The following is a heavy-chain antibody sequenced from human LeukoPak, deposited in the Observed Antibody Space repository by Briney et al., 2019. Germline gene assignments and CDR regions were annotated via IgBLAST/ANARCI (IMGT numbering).Heavy chain of an antibody. V-gene: IGHV1-2*06. CDR1: GYTFTGYY. Sequence: GAPVKVSCKASGYTFTGYYMHWVRQAPGQGLEWMGRINPNSGGTNYAQKFQGRVTMTRDTSISTAYMELSRLRSDDTAVYYCARSYYYGSGSRVDWFDPWGQRTLVTVSS. CDR3: ARSYYYGSGSRVDWFDP. CDR2: INPNSGGT. J-gene: IGHJ5*02. D-gene: IGHD3-10*01.